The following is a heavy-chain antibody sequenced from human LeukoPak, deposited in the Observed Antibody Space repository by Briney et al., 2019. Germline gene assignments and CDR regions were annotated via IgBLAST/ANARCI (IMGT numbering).Heavy chain of an antibody. CDR2: IYYSGST. CDR3: ARAYGDYANWFDP. V-gene: IGHV4-30-4*01. Sequence: PSQTLSLTCTVSGGSISSGDYYWSWIRQPPGKGLEWIGYIYYSGSTYYNPSLKSRVTISVDTSKNQFSLKLSSVTAADTAVYYCARAYGDYANWFDPWGQGTPVTVSS. D-gene: IGHD4-17*01. J-gene: IGHJ5*02. CDR1: GGSISSGDYY.